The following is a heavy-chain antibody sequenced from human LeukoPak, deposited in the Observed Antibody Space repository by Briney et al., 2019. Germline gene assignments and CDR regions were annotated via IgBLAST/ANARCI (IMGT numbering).Heavy chain of an antibody. CDR2: IYHSGST. CDR3: ARGNWNPFDAFDI. CDR1: GYSISSGYY. J-gene: IGHJ3*02. V-gene: IGHV4-38-2*02. Sequence: SETLSLTCTVSGYSISSGYYWGWIRQPPGKGLEWIGSIYHSGSTNYNPSLKSRVTISVDTSKNQFSLKLSSVTAADTAVYYCARGNWNPFDAFDIWGQGTMVTVSS. D-gene: IGHD1-1*01.